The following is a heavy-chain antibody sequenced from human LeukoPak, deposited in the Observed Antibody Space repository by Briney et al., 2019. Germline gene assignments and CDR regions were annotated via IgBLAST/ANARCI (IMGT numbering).Heavy chain of an antibody. J-gene: IGHJ3*01. CDR2: ISSSSSTI. CDR3: AKGKVNHDGAFDF. Sequence: GGSLRLSCAASGFTFSSYSMNWVRQAPGKGLEWVSYISSSSSTIYYADSVKGRFTMSRDNSKKTLYLQMNSLRAEDTAVYYCAKGKVNHDGAFDFWGQGTMVTVSS. CDR1: GFTFSSYS. D-gene: IGHD1-14*01. V-gene: IGHV3-48*01.